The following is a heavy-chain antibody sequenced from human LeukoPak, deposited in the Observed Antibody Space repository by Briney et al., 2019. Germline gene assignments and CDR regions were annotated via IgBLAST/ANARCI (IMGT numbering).Heavy chain of an antibody. CDR1: GGSFSGYY. CDR2: INHSGST. J-gene: IGHJ6*03. CDR3: ARGRPKPYYYIMDV. Sequence: SETLSLTCAVYGGSFSGYYWSWIPQPPGKGLEWIGEINHSGSTNYNPSLKSRDTISVDTSKNQFSLKLSSVTAADTAVYYCARGRPKPYYYIMDVWGKGTTVTVSS. V-gene: IGHV4-34*01.